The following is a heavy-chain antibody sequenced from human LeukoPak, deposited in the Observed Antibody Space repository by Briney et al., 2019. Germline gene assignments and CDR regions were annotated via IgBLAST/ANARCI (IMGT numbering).Heavy chain of an antibody. V-gene: IGHV1-18*01. CDR3: ARDRNYRGLDV. J-gene: IGHJ6*02. D-gene: IGHD1-7*01. Sequence: ASVKVSCKASGYTFTSSGISWVRQAPGQGLEWMAWISGYDGRTNYAQKFQDRVIMTTDTSTSTAYMELRSLRSDDTAVYYCARDRNYRGLDVWGQGTTVTVSS. CDR1: GYTFTSSG. CDR2: ISGYDGRT.